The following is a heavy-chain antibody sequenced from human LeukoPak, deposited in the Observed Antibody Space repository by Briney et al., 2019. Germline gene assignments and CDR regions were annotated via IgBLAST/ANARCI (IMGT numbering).Heavy chain of an antibody. CDR1: GGSFSGYY. J-gene: IGHJ4*02. Sequence: SETLSLTCAVYGGSFSGYYWSWIRQPPGKGLEWTGEINHSGSTNYNPSLKSRVTISVDTSKNQFSLKLSSVTAADTAVYYCARSRLLWFGELMGGFDYWGQGTLVTVSS. CDR2: INHSGST. CDR3: ARSRLLWFGELMGGFDY. D-gene: IGHD3-10*01. V-gene: IGHV4-34*01.